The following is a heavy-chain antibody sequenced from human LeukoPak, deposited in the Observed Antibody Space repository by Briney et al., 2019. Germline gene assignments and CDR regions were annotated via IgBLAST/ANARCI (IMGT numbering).Heavy chain of an antibody. CDR2: ISGSGGST. Sequence: GGSLRLSCAASAFTFSSYAMSWVRQAPGKGLEWVSAISGSGGSTYYADSVKGRFTISRDNSKNTLYLQMNSLRAEDTAVYYCAKEPKRYYDFWSGYSTNWFDPWGQGTLVTVSS. J-gene: IGHJ5*02. CDR3: AKEPKRYYDFWSGYSTNWFDP. CDR1: AFTFSSYA. V-gene: IGHV3-23*01. D-gene: IGHD3-3*01.